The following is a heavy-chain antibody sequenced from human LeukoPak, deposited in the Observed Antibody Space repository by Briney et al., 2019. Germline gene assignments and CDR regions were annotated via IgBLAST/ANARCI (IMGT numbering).Heavy chain of an antibody. CDR2: ISAYNGNT. V-gene: IGHV1-18*01. D-gene: IGHD2-2*02. CDR1: GYTFTSYG. Sequence: ASVKVSCKASGYTFTSYGISWVRQAPGQGLEWMGWISAYNGNTNYAQKLQGRVTTTTDTSTSTAYMELRSLRSDDTAVYYCARAVVPAAIGYAFDIWGQGTMVTVSS. J-gene: IGHJ3*02. CDR3: ARAVVPAAIGYAFDI.